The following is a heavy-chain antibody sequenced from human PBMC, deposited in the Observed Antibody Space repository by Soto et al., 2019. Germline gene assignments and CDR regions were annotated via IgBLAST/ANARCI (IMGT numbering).Heavy chain of an antibody. D-gene: IGHD3-16*02. Sequence: GGSLRLSCAASGFTFSSYAMSWVRQAPGKGLEWVSAISGSGGSTYYADSVKGRFTISRDNSKNTLYLQMNSLRVEDTAVYYCAKDGIMITFGGVIVMAPIDYWGQGTLVTVSS. J-gene: IGHJ4*02. V-gene: IGHV3-23*01. CDR2: ISGSGGST. CDR1: GFTFSSYA. CDR3: AKDGIMITFGGVIVMAPIDY.